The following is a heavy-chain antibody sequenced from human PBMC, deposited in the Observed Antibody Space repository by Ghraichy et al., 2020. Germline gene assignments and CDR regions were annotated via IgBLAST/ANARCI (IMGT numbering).Heavy chain of an antibody. V-gene: IGHV1-18*01. CDR1: GYTFTSYA. Sequence: ASVKVSCKASGYTFTSYAISWVQQAPGQGLEWIGWIRPYIDNTNYAQNFQGRVTMTTDTSTSTVYMELRSLRSDDTAVYYCAKGDYALDYWGQGTLVTVSS. J-gene: IGHJ4*02. D-gene: IGHD4-17*01. CDR2: IRPYIDNT. CDR3: AKGDYALDY.